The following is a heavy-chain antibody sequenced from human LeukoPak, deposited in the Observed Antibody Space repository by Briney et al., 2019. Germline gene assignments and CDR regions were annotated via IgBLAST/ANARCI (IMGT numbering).Heavy chain of an antibody. V-gene: IGHV1-2*02. D-gene: IGHD3-3*01. Sequence: ASVKVSCKASGYTFTGYYMHWVRQAPRQGLEWMGWINPNSGDTNYAQKFQGRVTMAGDTSISTAYMELIRLTSDDTAVYYCAREGSAYAPWGQGTLVTVSS. CDR1: GYTFTGYY. CDR3: AREGSAYAP. CDR2: INPNSGDT. J-gene: IGHJ5*02.